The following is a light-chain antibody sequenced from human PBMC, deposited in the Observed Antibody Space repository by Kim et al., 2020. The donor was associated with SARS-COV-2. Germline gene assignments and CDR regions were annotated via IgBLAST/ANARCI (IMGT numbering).Light chain of an antibody. CDR2: GAF. V-gene: IGKV3-20*01. CDR1: QSVSSTY. Sequence: EIVLTQSPGTLSLSPGERATLSCRAGQSVSSTYLGCYQQKPGQAPSLLIYGAFNRATGIPDRFSGSGSGTDFTLTISRLEPEDFAVYYCQQYGSSPITLGQGTRLEI. J-gene: IGKJ5*01. CDR3: QQYGSSPIT.